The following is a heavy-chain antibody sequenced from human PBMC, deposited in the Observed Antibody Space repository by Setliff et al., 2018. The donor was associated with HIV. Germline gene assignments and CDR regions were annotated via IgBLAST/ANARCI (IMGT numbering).Heavy chain of an antibody. CDR2: INTNTGSP. V-gene: IGHV7-4-1*02. J-gene: IGHJ3*02. CDR1: GYTFTSYA. D-gene: IGHD3-10*01. Sequence: ASVKVSCKTSGYTFTSYAINWVRQAPGQGLEWMGWINTNTGSPTYAQGFTGRFVFSLDTSVSTTYLQISSLKAEDTAIYYCARDPSVLWSGELFLDAFDTWGQGTMVTV. CDR3: ARDPSVLWSGELFLDAFDT.